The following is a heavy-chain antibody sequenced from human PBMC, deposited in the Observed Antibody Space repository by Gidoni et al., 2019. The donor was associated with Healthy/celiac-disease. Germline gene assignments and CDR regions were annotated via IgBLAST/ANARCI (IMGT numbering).Heavy chain of an antibody. CDR3: AREGNADIVLGD. Sequence: EVPLVESGGGLVKPGGCMRLACAASGFTFGSYSMNWVRQAPGKGLGGVSSISRSISYIYYADSVKGRFTISRDNAKNSLYLQMNSLRAEDTAVYYCAREGNADIVLGDWGQGTLVTVSS. D-gene: IGHD2-8*02. CDR1: GFTFGSYS. V-gene: IGHV3-21*01. J-gene: IGHJ4*02. CDR2: ISRSISYI.